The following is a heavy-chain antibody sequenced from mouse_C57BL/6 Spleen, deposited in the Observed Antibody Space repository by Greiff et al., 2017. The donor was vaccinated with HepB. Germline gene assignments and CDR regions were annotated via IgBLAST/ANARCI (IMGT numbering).Heavy chain of an antibody. CDR2: IRLKSDNYAT. CDR1: GFTFSNYW. CDR3: TGVTSWFAY. Sequence: DVQLVESGGGLVQPGGSMKLSCVASGFTFSNYWMNWVRQSPEKGLEWVAQIRLKSDNYATHYAESVKGRFTISRDDSKSSVYLQMNNLRAEDTGIYYCTGVTSWFAYWGQGTLVTVSA. D-gene: IGHD2-2*01. J-gene: IGHJ3*01. V-gene: IGHV6-3*01.